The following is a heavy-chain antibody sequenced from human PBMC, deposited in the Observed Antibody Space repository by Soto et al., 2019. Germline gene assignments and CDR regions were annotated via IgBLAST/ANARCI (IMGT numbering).Heavy chain of an antibody. Sequence: PGGSLRLSCAASGFTFSSYAMSWVRQAPGKGLEWVSAISGSGGSTYYADSVKGRFTISRDNSKNTLYLQMNSLRAEDTAVYYCAKPGATMILVVSYYFDYWGKGTLVTVSS. CDR2: ISGSGGST. CDR3: AKPGATMILVVSYYFDY. V-gene: IGHV3-23*01. CDR1: GFTFSSYA. D-gene: IGHD3-22*01. J-gene: IGHJ4*02.